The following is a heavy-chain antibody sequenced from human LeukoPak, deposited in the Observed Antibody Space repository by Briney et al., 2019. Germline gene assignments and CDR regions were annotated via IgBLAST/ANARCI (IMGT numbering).Heavy chain of an antibody. CDR2: IYYSGTT. Sequence: SETLSLTCTVTGGSISSSSYYWGWIRQPPGKGLEWIGSIYYSGTTYYNPSLESRVTISEDTSKNQFSLMLRSVTAADTAVYFCARQAPDYSYYYMDVWGKGTTVTVS. V-gene: IGHV4-39*01. J-gene: IGHJ6*03. CDR1: GGSISSSSYY. CDR3: ARQAPDYSYYYMDV.